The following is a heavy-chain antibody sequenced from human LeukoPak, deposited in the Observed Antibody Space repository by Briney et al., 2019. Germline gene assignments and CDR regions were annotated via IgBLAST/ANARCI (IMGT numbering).Heavy chain of an antibody. D-gene: IGHD6-13*01. Sequence: SETLSLTCTVSGGSISSYYWSWIRQPAGKGLEWIGRIYTSGSTNYNPSLKSRVTMSVDTSKNQFSLKLGSVTAADTAVYYCARHKRSSRTQVLYFDYWGQGTLVTVSS. CDR3: ARHKRSSRTQVLYFDY. CDR2: IYTSGST. J-gene: IGHJ4*02. V-gene: IGHV4-4*07. CDR1: GGSISSYY.